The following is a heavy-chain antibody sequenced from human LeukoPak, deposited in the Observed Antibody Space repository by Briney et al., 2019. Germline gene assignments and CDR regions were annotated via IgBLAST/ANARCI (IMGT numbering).Heavy chain of an antibody. V-gene: IGHV4-30-2*01. J-gene: IGHJ4*02. D-gene: IGHD3-16*01. Sequence: SETLSLTCAVSGASISSGGYSWRWIRQPPGKGLEWIGYIYHSGSTYYNPSLKSRVTISVDRSKNQFSLKLSSVTAADRAVYYCARGGVWGSWFDYWGQGTLVTVSS. CDR1: GASISSGGYS. CDR2: IYHSGST. CDR3: ARGGVWGSWFDY.